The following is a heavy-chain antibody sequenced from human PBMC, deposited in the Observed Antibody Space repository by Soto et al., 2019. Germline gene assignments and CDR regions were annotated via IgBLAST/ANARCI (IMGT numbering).Heavy chain of an antibody. D-gene: IGHD3-10*01. V-gene: IGHV4-30-2*01. CDR3: ASTMVRGVIFDY. Sequence: SETLSLTCAVSGGSISSGGYSWSWIRQPPGKGLEWIGYIYHSGSTYYNPSLKGRVTISVDRSKNQFSLKLSSVTAADTAVYYCASTMVRGVIFDYWGQGTLVTVSS. CDR1: GGSISSGGYS. CDR2: IYHSGST. J-gene: IGHJ4*02.